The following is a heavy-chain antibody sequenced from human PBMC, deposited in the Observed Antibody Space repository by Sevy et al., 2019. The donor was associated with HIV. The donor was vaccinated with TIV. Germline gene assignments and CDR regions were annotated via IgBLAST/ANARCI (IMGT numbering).Heavy chain of an antibody. Sequence: ASVKVSCKVSGYTLTALSMHWVRQAPGKGLEWMGGFDEDGEIMYAQKFQGRVTMTEDTSTDTAYMELSSLRSADTAMYYCATDIVVGRDYWGQGTLVTVSS. CDR1: GYTLTALS. CDR3: ATDIVVGRDY. D-gene: IGHD2-2*01. CDR2: FDEDGEI. J-gene: IGHJ4*02. V-gene: IGHV1-24*01.